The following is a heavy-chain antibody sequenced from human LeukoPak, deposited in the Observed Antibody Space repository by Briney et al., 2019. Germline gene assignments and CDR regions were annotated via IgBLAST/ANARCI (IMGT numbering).Heavy chain of an antibody. V-gene: IGHV4-59*08. D-gene: IGHD3-3*01. Sequence: PETLSLTCTVSGGSISSYYWSWIQQPPGKGLEWIGYIYYSGSTNYNPSLKSRVTISVDTSKNQFSLKLSSVTAADTAVYYCARSGYSNFDYWGQGTLVTVSS. CDR3: ARSGYSNFDY. CDR2: IYYSGST. CDR1: GGSISSYY. J-gene: IGHJ4*02.